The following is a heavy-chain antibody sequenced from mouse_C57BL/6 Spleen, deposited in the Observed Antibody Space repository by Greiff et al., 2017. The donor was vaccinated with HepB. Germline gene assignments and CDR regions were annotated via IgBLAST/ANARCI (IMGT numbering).Heavy chain of an antibody. CDR3: ARSTKLGRFAY. J-gene: IGHJ3*01. Sequence: QVQLQQSGPELVKPGASVKISCKASGYAFSSSWMNWVKQRPGKGLEWIGRIYPGDGDTNYNGKFKGKATLTADKSSSTAYMQLSSLTSEDSAVYFCARSTKLGRFAYWGQGTLVTVSA. D-gene: IGHD4-1*01. CDR1: GYAFSSSW. CDR2: IYPGDGDT. V-gene: IGHV1-82*01.